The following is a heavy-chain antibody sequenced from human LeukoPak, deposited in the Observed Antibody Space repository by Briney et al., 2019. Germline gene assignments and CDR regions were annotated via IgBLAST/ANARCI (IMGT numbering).Heavy chain of an antibody. D-gene: IGHD1-26*01. V-gene: IGHV4-4*09. CDR1: GGSFSGYH. CDR3: ARHPGIVGAFDY. J-gene: IGHJ4*02. CDR2: IYTSGST. Sequence: PSETLSLTCAVYGGSFSGYHWTWIRQPPGKGLEWIGYIYTSGSTNYNPSLKSRVTISVDTSKNQFSLKLSSVTAADTAVYYCARHPGIVGAFDYWGQGTLVTVSS.